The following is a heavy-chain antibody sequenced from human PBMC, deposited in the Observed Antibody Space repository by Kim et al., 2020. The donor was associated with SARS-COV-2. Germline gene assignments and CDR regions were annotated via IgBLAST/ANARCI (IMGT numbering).Heavy chain of an antibody. CDR2: INAGTGNT. Sequence: ASVKVSCKASGYIFTSFAIQWVRQAPGQSLEWMGYINAGTGNTKFSQQFQGRVTLTRDTSANTAYMELSSLRYEDTAVYYCARDLFHTGFDNWGQGTLVAVSS. V-gene: IGHV1-3*01. CDR1: GYIFTSFA. J-gene: IGHJ4*02. CDR3: ARDLFHTGFDN. D-gene: IGHD5-12*01.